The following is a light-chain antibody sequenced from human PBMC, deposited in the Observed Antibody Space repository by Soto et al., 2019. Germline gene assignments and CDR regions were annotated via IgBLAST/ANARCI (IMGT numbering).Light chain of an antibody. V-gene: IGLV2-8*01. CDR1: RDDVGGYNY. CDR2: EVY. J-gene: IGLJ2*01. CDR3: SSYVTSNVVV. Sequence: QSVLTQPPSASGSPGQSVTISCTGTRDDVGGYNYVSWFQHHPGKAPKLLIYEVYKRPSGVPARFSGSKSGNTASLAVSGLQAGDEAIYYCSSYVTSNVVVFGGGTQLTV.